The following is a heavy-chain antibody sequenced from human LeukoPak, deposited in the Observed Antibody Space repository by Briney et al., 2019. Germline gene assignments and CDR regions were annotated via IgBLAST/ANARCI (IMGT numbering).Heavy chain of an antibody. CDR3: ARGVSGYYYYGMDV. CDR1: GGSISNSYY. V-gene: IGHV4-39*07. Sequence: SETLSLTCTVSGGSISNSYYWGWIRQPPGKGLEWIGSIYYSGDTYYNPSLKSRVTVSMDTSKNQVSLRLSSVTAADTAVYYCARGVSGYYYYGMDVWGQGTTVTVSS. CDR2: IYYSGDT. J-gene: IGHJ6*02. D-gene: IGHD6-25*01.